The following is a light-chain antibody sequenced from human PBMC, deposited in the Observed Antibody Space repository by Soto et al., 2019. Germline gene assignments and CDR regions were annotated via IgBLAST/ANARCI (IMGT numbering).Light chain of an antibody. CDR2: AAS. Sequence: DIQMTQNTFSLSAPVGDRVTITCRASQSISNYLNWYQQKQGKAPKLLIYAASTLQSGVPSRFSGSGSGTDFTLTISSLQPEDSATYYCQQSYGTPIIFGQVTRLEI. V-gene: IGKV1-39*01. CDR3: QQSYGTPII. J-gene: IGKJ5*01. CDR1: QSISNY.